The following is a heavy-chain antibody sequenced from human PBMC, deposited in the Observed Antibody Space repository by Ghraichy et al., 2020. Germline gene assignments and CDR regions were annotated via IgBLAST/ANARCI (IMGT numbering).Heavy chain of an antibody. V-gene: IGHV3-72*01. CDR1: GFTFSDHN. CDR3: VRRQFLHNYMDV. Sequence: GGSLRLSCEASGFTFSDHNMDWVRQTPGKGLEWVGRIRNKDNDYGTRYAASVEGRFAISRDDSKNLMILQMNSLKIEDTAVYYCVRRQFLHNYMDVWGKGTTVTVS. CDR2: IRNKDNDYGT. D-gene: IGHD2/OR15-2a*01. J-gene: IGHJ6*03.